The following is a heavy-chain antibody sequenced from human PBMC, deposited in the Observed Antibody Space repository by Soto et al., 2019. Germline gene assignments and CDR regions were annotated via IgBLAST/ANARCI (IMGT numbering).Heavy chain of an antibody. J-gene: IGHJ4*02. V-gene: IGHV2-5*02. CDR2: IYWDDDK. CDR1: GFSLSTSGVG. Sequence: QITLKESGPTLVKPTQTLTLTCTFSGFSLSTSGVGVGWIRQPPGKALEWLALIYWDDDKRYSPSLKSRLTXXKXXSKNQGVLTMTNMDPVDTATYYCAHVYGGYDNFDYWGQGTLVTVSS. CDR3: AHVYGGYDNFDY. D-gene: IGHD5-12*01.